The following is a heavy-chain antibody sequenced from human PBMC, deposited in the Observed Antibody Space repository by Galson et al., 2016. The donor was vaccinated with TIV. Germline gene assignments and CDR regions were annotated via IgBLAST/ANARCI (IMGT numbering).Heavy chain of an antibody. D-gene: IGHD3-22*01. J-gene: IGHJ4*02. Sequence: LRLSCAASGFRFINYAVSWVRQAPGKGLQWVSGMDSSGFATYTADSVKGRFTIARDNSKNTLYLQMNSLRAEDTAVYYCATAPSFTYHFDSRGYYFDYWGQGTLVTVSS. CDR1: GFRFINYA. V-gene: IGHV3-23*01. CDR2: MDSSGFAT. CDR3: ATAPSFTYHFDSRGYYFDY.